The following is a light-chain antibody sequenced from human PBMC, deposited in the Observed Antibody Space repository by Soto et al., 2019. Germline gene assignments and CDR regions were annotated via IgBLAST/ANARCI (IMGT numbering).Light chain of an antibody. Sequence: QSVLTQPPSASGTPGQRVTISCSGSSSNIGANNDVHWYQQIPGTAPKLLIYGDNNRPSGVPDRFSGSKSGTSASLAITGLQAEDEADYYCHSYDSSLSGSVFGGGTKLTVL. CDR2: GDN. CDR1: SSNIGANND. V-gene: IGLV1-40*01. CDR3: HSYDSSLSGSV. J-gene: IGLJ3*02.